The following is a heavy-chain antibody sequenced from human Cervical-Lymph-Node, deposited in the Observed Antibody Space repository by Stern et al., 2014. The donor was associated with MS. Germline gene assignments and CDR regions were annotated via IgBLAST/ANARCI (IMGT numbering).Heavy chain of an antibody. CDR1: GFNFRTYG. CDR3: ARDISYGEGTFDI. D-gene: IGHD3-16*01. Sequence: EQLVESGGGVVQRGRSLRLSCAASGFNFRTYGMHWVRQAPGKGLEWVASTSFDGSRTYYVDSVKGRFTVSRDQSNNTVFLQMNSLRAEDTAVYYCARDISYGEGTFDIWGQGTMVTVSS. CDR2: TSFDGSRT. V-gene: IGHV3-30*03. J-gene: IGHJ3*02.